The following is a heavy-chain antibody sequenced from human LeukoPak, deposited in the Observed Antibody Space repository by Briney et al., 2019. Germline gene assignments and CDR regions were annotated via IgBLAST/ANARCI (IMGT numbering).Heavy chain of an antibody. CDR2: IYSGGST. CDR3: ARGSAASGFDP. V-gene: IGHV3-53*01. J-gene: IGHJ5*02. CDR1: GFTVSNNY. D-gene: IGHD6-13*01. Sequence: GGSLRLSCAASGFTVSNNYMSWVCQAPGKGLEWVSVIYSGGSTYYADSVKGRFTISRDNSKNTLFLQMNSLRAEDTAVYYCARGSAASGFDPWGQGTLVTVSS.